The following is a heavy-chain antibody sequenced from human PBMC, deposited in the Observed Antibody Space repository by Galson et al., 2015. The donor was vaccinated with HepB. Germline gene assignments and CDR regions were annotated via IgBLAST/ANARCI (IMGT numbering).Heavy chain of an antibody. CDR1: GFTFSSYS. Sequence: SLRLSCAASGFTFSSYSMNWVRQAPGKGLEWVSYISSSSSTIYYADSVKGRFTISRDNAKNSLYLQMNSLRDEDTAVYYCARDPVELSVYYYGMDVWGQGITVTVSS. CDR3: ARDPVELSVYYYGMDV. J-gene: IGHJ6*02. CDR2: ISSSSSTI. D-gene: IGHD1-7*01. V-gene: IGHV3-48*02.